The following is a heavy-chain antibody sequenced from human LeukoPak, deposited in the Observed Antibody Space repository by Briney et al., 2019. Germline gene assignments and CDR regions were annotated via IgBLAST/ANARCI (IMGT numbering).Heavy chain of an antibody. CDR3: ARNFRLSI. J-gene: IGHJ3*02. D-gene: IGHD2/OR15-2a*01. CDR2: INHSGNT. Sequence: SETLSLTCAAYGGSFSGYYWSWIRQPPVKGLEWIGEINHSGNTNYNPSLKSRVTISVETSKNQLSLKRSSVTTADTAVYYCARNFRLSIWGQGTMVTVSS. CDR1: GGSFSGYY. V-gene: IGHV4-34*01.